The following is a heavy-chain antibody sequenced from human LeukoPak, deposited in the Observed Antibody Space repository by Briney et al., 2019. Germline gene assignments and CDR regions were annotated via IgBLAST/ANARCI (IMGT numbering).Heavy chain of an antibody. V-gene: IGHV3-74*01. CDR1: GFTFSRSW. CDR3: ARSTLGDAFDI. Sequence: GGSLRLSCAASGFTFSRSWMHWVSQAPGKWLVWVSRVNSDGSTTRYADTVKGRFTISRDNAKNTLYLQMNSLRAEDTAVYYCARSTLGDAFDIWGQGTMVTVFS. D-gene: IGHD1-1*01. J-gene: IGHJ3*02. CDR2: VNSDGSTT.